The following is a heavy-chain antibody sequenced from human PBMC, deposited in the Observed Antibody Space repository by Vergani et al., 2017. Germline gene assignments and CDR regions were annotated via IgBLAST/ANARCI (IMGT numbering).Heavy chain of an antibody. CDR1: GGSFSGYY. D-gene: IGHD3-10*01. J-gene: IGHJ4*02. CDR2: INHSGST. CDR3: ARGGARITMVRGVITPKFDY. V-gene: IGHV4-34*01. Sequence: QVQLQQWGAGLLKPSETLSLTCAVYGGSFSGYYWSWIRQPPGKGLEWIGEINHSGSTNYNPSLKSRVTISVDTSKNQFSLKLSSVTAADTAVYYCARGGARITMVRGVITPKFDYWGQGTLVTVSS.